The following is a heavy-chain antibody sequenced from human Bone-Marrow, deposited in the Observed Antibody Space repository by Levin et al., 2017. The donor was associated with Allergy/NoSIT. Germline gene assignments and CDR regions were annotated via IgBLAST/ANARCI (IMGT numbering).Heavy chain of an antibody. Sequence: GGSLRLSCAASGFTFSSYSMNWVRQAPGKGLEWVSSIISSSSYIYYADSVKGRFTISRDNAKNSLYLQMNSLRAEDTAVYYCARESGSYSYYFDYWGQGTLVTVSS. CDR2: IISSSSYI. J-gene: IGHJ4*02. D-gene: IGHD1-26*01. CDR1: GFTFSSYS. CDR3: ARESGSYSYYFDY. V-gene: IGHV3-21*01.